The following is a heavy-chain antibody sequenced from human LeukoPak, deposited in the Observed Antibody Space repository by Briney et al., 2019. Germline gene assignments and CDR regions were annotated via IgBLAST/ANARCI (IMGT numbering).Heavy chain of an antibody. Sequence: GGSLRPSCVVSGFTLTNYGMHWVRQAPGKGLDWVASIAYDGSNENYAESVKGRFTISRDNSKNTLYLQLNSLRAEDTAVYYCARPSGSVTIFGVVDYFDYWGQGSLVTVSS. J-gene: IGHJ4*01. CDR2: IAYDGSNE. CDR1: GFTLTNYG. CDR3: ARPSGSVTIFGVVDYFDY. V-gene: IGHV3-30*04. D-gene: IGHD3-3*01.